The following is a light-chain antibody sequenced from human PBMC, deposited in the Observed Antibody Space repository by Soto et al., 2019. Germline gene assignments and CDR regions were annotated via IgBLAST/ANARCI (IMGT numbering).Light chain of an antibody. Sequence: EVVMTQSPATLSVSPEERASLSCRVSQSIRSNLAWYQQKPGQAPTLLIYGASTRASGIPTRFSGSGSGTEFTLTINSLQSEDFAVYYCQRYNNWPLTFGGGTKVDI. V-gene: IGKV3-15*01. J-gene: IGKJ4*01. CDR2: GAS. CDR3: QRYNNWPLT. CDR1: QSIRSN.